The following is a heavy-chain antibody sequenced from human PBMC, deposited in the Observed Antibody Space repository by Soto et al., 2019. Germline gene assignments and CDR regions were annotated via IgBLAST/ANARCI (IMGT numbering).Heavy chain of an antibody. CDR1: GFTFSSYA. D-gene: IGHD2-15*01. CDR2: ISYDGSNK. V-gene: IGHV3-30-3*01. J-gene: IGHJ6*02. Sequence: LRLSCAASGFTFSSYAMHWVRQAPGKGLEWVAVISYDGSNKYYADSVKGRFTISRDNSKNTLYLQMNSLRAEDTAVYYCARDIVVVVAATFYYYYGMDVWGQGTTVTVSS. CDR3: ARDIVVVVAATFYYYYGMDV.